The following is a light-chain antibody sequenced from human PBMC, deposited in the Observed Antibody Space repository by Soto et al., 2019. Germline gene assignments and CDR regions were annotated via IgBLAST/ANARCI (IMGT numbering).Light chain of an antibody. CDR3: QQRSNWPIT. CDR2: DAS. V-gene: IGKV3-11*01. J-gene: IGKJ5*01. CDR1: QSVSSY. Sequence: EIVLTQSPATLSLSPGERATLSCRASQSVSSYLAWYRQKPGQAPRLLIYDASNRATGIPARFSGSESGTDFTLTISSLEPEDFAVYYCQQRSNWPITFGQGTRLEIK.